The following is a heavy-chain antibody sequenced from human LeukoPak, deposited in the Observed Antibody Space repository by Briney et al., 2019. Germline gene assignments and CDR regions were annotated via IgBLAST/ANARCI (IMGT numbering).Heavy chain of an antibody. CDR1: EFTFSSYE. D-gene: IGHD3-22*01. J-gene: IGHJ4*02. CDR3: AKANYYDSSGSFDY. CDR2: ISYDGSNK. Sequence: WGSLRLSCAASEFTFSSYEMNWVRQAPGKGLECVAVISYDGSNKYYADSVKGRFTISRDNSKNTLYLQMNSLRAEDTAVYYCAKANYYDSSGSFDYWGQGTLVTVSS. V-gene: IGHV3-30*04.